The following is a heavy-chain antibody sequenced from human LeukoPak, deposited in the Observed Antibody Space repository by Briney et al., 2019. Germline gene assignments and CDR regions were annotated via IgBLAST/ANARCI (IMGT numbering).Heavy chain of an antibody. J-gene: IGHJ3*02. CDR2: TSIGGST. D-gene: IGHD1-26*01. V-gene: IGHV4-4*07. CDR3: ARGGGSYFGVAFDI. Sequence: SETLSLTCTVSGGCTCGYLWTWIRQPAGEGLDWIVRTSIGGSTNYNPSLESRVTMSVDTSKNQFSLKLSSVTAADTAVYYCARGGGSYFGVAFDIWGQGTMVTASS. CDR1: GGCTCGYL.